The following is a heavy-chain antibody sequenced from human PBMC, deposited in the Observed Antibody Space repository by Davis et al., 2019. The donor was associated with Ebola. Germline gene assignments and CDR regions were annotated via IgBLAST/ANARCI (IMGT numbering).Heavy chain of an antibody. CDR1: GFSVSDNY. D-gene: IGHD5-12*01. Sequence: GESLKISCEASGFSVSDNYMNWVRQAPGKGLEWVAVIWYDGSKITSADSVKGRFTVSRDNSRNTLYLQMNSLRAEDTGIYYCARDMGYGDDDDYGPSYGMDVWGQGTTVTVSS. V-gene: IGHV3-33*08. CDR3: ARDMGYGDDDDYGPSYGMDV. J-gene: IGHJ6*02. CDR2: IWYDGSK.